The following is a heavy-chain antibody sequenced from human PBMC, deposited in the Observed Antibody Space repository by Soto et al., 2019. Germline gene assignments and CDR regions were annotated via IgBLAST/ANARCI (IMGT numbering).Heavy chain of an antibody. CDR3: ASSYYYGSGSYYPNNYYYYGMDV. CDR1: GYTFTGYY. Sequence: ASVKVSCKASGYTFTGYYMHWVRQAPGQGLEWMGWINPNSGGTNYAQKFQGRVTMTRDTSISTAYMELSRLRSDDTAVYYCASSYYYGSGSYYPNNYYYYGMDVWGQGTTVTVSS. CDR2: INPNSGGT. V-gene: IGHV1-2*02. J-gene: IGHJ6*02. D-gene: IGHD3-10*01.